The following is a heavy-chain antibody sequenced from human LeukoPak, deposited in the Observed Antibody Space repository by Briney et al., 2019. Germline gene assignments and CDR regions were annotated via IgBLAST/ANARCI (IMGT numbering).Heavy chain of an antibody. CDR1: GYTFTSFY. Sequence: ASVKVSCKASGYTFTSFYMHWVRQAPGQGLEWMGIINPSGGSTSYAQEFQGRVTMTRDTSTSTVYMDLSSLRSEDTAVYYCARVSLDGYNPFDYWGQGTLVTVSS. D-gene: IGHD5-24*01. J-gene: IGHJ4*02. CDR3: ARVSLDGYNPFDY. CDR2: INPSGGST. V-gene: IGHV1-46*01.